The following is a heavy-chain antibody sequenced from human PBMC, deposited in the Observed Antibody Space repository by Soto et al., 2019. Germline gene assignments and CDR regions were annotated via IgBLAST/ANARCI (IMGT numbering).Heavy chain of an antibody. J-gene: IGHJ6*02. Sequence: QVQLQESGPGLVEASETLSLTCTVSGGSLGSYYWSWIRQPPGKGLEWIGYVFYTGRANYNASLKSRVSISLDTANYQCSLTLSSVTAADTAVYYCARDGDGRMTTNPYYYNGMDVWGPGTTVTVSS. CDR3: ARDGDGRMTTNPYYYNGMDV. D-gene: IGHD4-4*01. V-gene: IGHV4-59*01. CDR1: GGSLGSYY. CDR2: VFYTGRA.